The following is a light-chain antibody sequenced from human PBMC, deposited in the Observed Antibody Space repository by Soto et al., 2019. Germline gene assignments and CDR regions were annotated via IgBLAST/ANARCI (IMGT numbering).Light chain of an antibody. V-gene: IGKV3-20*01. CDR3: QQYGSSPLT. Sequence: DIVLTQSPGTLSLSPGERATLSCRASQSVWSSYLAWYQQKPGQAPRLLIYGASSRATGIPDRFSGSGSGTAFTLTISRLEPKDFAVYYCQQYGSSPLTFGGGTKVEIK. CDR2: GAS. J-gene: IGKJ4*01. CDR1: QSVWSSY.